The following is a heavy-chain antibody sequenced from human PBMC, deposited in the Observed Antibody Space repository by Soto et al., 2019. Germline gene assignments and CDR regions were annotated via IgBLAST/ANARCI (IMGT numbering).Heavy chain of an antibody. J-gene: IGHJ4*02. CDR3: AKLGGRGYSSIFDY. CDR2: ISGSGGST. D-gene: IGHD5-18*01. CDR1: GFTFSSYA. V-gene: IGHV3-23*01. Sequence: GGSLRLSCAASGFTFSSYAMSWVRQAPGKGLEWVSAISGSGGSTYYADSVKGRFTISRDTSKNTLYLQMNSLRAEDTAVYYCAKLGGRGYSSIFDYWGQGTLVTVSS.